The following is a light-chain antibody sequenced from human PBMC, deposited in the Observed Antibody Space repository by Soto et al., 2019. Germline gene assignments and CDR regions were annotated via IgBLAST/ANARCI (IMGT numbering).Light chain of an antibody. Sequence: QSALTQPVSVSGSPGQSITISCIGTSSDVGVYDFVSWYQHHPGKAPKLLIYEVSNRPSGVSNRFSGSKSGNTASLTISGLQAEDEADYYCSSYTNNSPYVFGTGTKLTVL. CDR2: EVS. CDR1: SSDVGVYDF. J-gene: IGLJ1*01. V-gene: IGLV2-14*01. CDR3: SSYTNNSPYV.